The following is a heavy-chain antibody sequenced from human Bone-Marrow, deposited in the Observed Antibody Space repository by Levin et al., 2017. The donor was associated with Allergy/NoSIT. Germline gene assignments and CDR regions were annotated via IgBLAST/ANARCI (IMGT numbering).Heavy chain of an antibody. D-gene: IGHD2-15*01. CDR2: IIPVFGTT. CDR3: ARSRYCSGGSCFAAGPHNWFDP. V-gene: IGHV1-69*13. CDR1: GGASNTYT. Sequence: AASVKVSCEASGGASNTYTISWVRQAPGQGLEWMGKIIPVFGTTTYAQKFQGRVSITADESTRTTYMDLSSLRSEDTATYYCARSRYCSGGSCFAAGPHNWFDPWGQGTLVTVSS. J-gene: IGHJ5*02.